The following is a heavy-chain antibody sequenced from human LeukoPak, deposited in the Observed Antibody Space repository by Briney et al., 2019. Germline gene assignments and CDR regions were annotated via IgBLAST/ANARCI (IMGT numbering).Heavy chain of an antibody. D-gene: IGHD5-12*01. CDR2: ISSDGVST. V-gene: IGHV3-64D*06. CDR1: GFTFSSYA. Sequence: AGGSLRLSCSASGFTFSSYAMHWVRQAPGKGLEYVSSISSDGVSTYYTDSVKGRFTISRDDSKNTLYLQMSSLRAEDTAVFYCVKRSYSGTYYYDYWGQGTLVTVSS. CDR3: VKRSYSGTYYYDY. J-gene: IGHJ4*02.